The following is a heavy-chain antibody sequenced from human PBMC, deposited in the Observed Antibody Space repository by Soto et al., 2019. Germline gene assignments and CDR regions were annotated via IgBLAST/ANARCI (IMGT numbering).Heavy chain of an antibody. J-gene: IGHJ6*02. CDR1: GASFRGYY. CDR2: INHSGST. CDR3: ARGGSSSGSFRGYGMDV. V-gene: IGHV4-34*01. D-gene: IGHD6-19*01. Sequence: SEPLSLTCAVYGASFRGYYWSWIRQPPGKGLEWIGEINHSGSTNYNPSLKSRVTISVDTSKNQFSLKLSSVTAADTAVYYCARGGSSSGSFRGYGMDVWGQGTTVT.